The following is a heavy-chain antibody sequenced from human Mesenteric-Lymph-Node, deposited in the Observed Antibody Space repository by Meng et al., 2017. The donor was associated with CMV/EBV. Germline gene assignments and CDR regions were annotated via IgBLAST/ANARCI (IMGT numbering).Heavy chain of an antibody. D-gene: IGHD3-10*01. J-gene: IGHJ5*02. CDR3: ARALGSGSYYKGWFDP. CDR1: GYSISSGYY. CDR2: IYHSGST. V-gene: IGHV4-38-2*02. Sequence: SETLSLTCTVSGYSISSGYYWGWIRQPPGKGLEWIGSIYHSGSTYYNPSLKSRVTISVDTSKNQFSLKLGSVTAADTAVYYCARALGSGSYYKGWFDPWGQGTLVTVSS.